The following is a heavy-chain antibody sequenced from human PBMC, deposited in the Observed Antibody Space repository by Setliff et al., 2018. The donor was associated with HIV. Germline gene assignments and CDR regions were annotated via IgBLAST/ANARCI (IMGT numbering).Heavy chain of an antibody. J-gene: IGHJ3*02. D-gene: IGHD3-3*01. V-gene: IGHV1-18*01. CDR3: PRGYYNFWSGYYDSRFPNPIDAFDI. CDR1: GYTSSSYG. Sequence: GASVKVSCKASGYTSSSYGIGWVRQGPGQGIEWMGWISAYNGNTNYEQKLQGRVTMTTDTSTSAAYMELRSLRSDDTAVYYCPRGYYNFWSGYYDSRFPNPIDAFDIWGQGTMVTVSS. CDR2: ISAYNGNT.